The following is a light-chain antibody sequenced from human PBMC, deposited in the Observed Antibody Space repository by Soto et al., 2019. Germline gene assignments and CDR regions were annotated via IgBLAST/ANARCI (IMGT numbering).Light chain of an antibody. CDR3: QHYANYWT. V-gene: IGKV1-5*01. J-gene: IGKJ1*01. CDR1: QSISSW. CDR2: DAS. Sequence: DIQMTQSPSTLSATAGDRVTITCRASQSISSWLAWYQQKPGKAPKLLIYDASNLESGVPSRFSGSGSGKEFPLTSSNLQPDDFATYCCQHYANYWTFDQGTKVEIK.